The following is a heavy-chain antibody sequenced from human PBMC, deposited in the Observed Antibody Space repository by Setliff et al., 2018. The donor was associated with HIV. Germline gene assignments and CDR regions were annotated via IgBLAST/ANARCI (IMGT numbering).Heavy chain of an antibody. V-gene: IGHV4-34*01. Sequence: GSLRLSCAASGFTFSHAWMTWVRQAPGKGLEWIGEINHSGSTNYNPSLKSRVTISVDTSKNQFSLKLSSVTAADTAVYYCAREYYGPSGGWYFDLWGRGTLVTVSS. CDR2: INHSGST. CDR1: GFTFSHAW. D-gene: IGHD4-17*01. J-gene: IGHJ2*01. CDR3: AREYYGPSGGWYFDL.